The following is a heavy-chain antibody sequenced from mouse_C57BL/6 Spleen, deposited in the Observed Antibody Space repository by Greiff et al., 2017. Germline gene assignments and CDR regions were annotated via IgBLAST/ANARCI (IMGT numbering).Heavy chain of an antibody. CDR3: ARNLITTVPYYFDY. J-gene: IGHJ2*01. V-gene: IGHV1-80*01. CDR2: IYPGDGDT. Sequence: QVQLQQSGAELVKPGASVKISCKASGYAFSSYWMNWVKQRPGKGLEWIGQIYPGDGDTNYNGKFKGKATLTADKSSSTAYMQLSSLTSEDSAVYFCARNLITTVPYYFDYWGQGTTLTVSS. D-gene: IGHD1-1*01. CDR1: GYAFSSYW.